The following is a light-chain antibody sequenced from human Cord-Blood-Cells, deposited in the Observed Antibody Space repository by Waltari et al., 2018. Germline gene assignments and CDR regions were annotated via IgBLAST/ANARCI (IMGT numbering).Light chain of an antibody. V-gene: IGKV3-20*01. CDR2: GAS. CDR3: QQYGSSPWT. J-gene: IGKJ1*01. Sequence: EIVLTQSPGTLSLSPGERATISCRASQSVSSSYLACYQQKPGQEPRLLVYGASSSATGIPDMFSGSRCMTDFTITISRLVAEEFAVYYCQQYGSSPWTFGQGTKVEIK. CDR1: QSVSSSY.